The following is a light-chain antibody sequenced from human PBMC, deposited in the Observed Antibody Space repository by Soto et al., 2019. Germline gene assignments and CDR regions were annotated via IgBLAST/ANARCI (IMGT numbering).Light chain of an antibody. Sequence: DIQMTQSPSTLSASVGDRVTITCRASQSISSWLAWYQQKPGKAPKLLIYDASILESGVPSRFSGIGSGTDFTLTISSLQTNDFATYYFQQYNSDSSTFGQGTKVEIK. CDR2: DAS. V-gene: IGKV1-5*01. CDR1: QSISSW. J-gene: IGKJ1*01. CDR3: QQYNSDSST.